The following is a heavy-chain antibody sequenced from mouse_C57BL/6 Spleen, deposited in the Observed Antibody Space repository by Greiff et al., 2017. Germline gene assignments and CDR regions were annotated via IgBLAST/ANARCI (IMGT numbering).Heavy chain of an antibody. CDR2: IDPEDGDT. D-gene: IGHD2-5*01. Sequence: VQLKESGAELVRPGASVKLSCTASGFNIKDYYMHWVKQRPEQGLEWIGRIDPEDGDTEYAPKFQGKATMTADTSSNTAYLQLSSLTSEDTAVYYCTTDYYSNYVRGYYAMDYWGTGTSVTVSS. V-gene: IGHV14-1*01. J-gene: IGHJ4*01. CDR1: GFNIKDYY. CDR3: TTDYYSNYVRGYYAMDY.